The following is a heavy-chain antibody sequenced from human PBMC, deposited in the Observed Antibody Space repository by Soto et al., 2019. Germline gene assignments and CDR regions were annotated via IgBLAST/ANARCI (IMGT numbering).Heavy chain of an antibody. CDR3: ARGLYYYDSSGSGLDH. CDR1: GFTFSSYG. CDR2: IWYDGSNK. D-gene: IGHD3-22*01. Sequence: PGGSLRLSCAASGFTFSSYGMHWVRQAPGKGLEWVAVIWYDGSNKYYADSVKGRFTISRDNSKNTLYLQMNSLRAEDTAVYYCARGLYYYDSSGSGLDHWGQGTLVTVSS. J-gene: IGHJ4*02. V-gene: IGHV3-33*01.